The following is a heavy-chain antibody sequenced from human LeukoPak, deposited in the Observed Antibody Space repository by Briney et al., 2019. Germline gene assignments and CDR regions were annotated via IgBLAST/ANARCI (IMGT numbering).Heavy chain of an antibody. J-gene: IGHJ5*02. CDR1: GGSISSYY. CDR2: IYYSGST. V-gene: IGHV4-59*01. Sequence: PSETLSLTCTVSGGSISSYYWSWIRQPPGKGLEWIGYIYYSGSTNYNPSLKSRVTISVDTSKNQFSLKLSSVTAADTAVYYCATYRGHAAMVPGANWFDPWGQGTLVTVSS. D-gene: IGHD5-18*01. CDR3: ATYRGHAAMVPGANWFDP.